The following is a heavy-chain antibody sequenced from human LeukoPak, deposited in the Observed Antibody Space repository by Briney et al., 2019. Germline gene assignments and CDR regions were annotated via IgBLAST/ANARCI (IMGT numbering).Heavy chain of an antibody. CDR3: ARVFWGQLHAFDF. CDR1: GASISSCY. Sequence: PSETLSLTCTVSGASISSCYWSWIRQPPGKGLEWIGYIYYSGSTNYNPSLKSRVTISIDTSKNQFSLNLSSVTAADTAVYYCARVFWGQLHAFDFWGQGTMVTVSS. D-gene: IGHD3-16*01. CDR2: IYYSGST. J-gene: IGHJ3*01. V-gene: IGHV4-59*01.